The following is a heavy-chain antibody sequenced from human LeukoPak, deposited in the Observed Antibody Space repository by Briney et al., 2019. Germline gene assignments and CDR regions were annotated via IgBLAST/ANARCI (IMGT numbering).Heavy chain of an antibody. D-gene: IGHD5-24*01. J-gene: IGHJ6*03. Sequence: SETLSLTCAVYGGSFSGYYWSWLRQPPGKGLEWIGETNHSGRTNYNPSLKSRVTISVDTSKNQFSLKLSSVTAADTAVYYCARRRDGYNKRYYYYYMDVWGKGTTVTISS. V-gene: IGHV4-34*01. CDR2: TNHSGRT. CDR1: GGSFSGYY. CDR3: ARRRDGYNKRYYYYYMDV.